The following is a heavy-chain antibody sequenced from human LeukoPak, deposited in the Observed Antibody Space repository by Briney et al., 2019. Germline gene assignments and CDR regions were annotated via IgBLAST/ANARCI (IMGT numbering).Heavy chain of an antibody. CDR1: GGTFSSYA. Sequence: SVKVSCEASGGTFSSYAISWVRQAPGQGLEWMGGIIPIFGTANYAQKFQGRVTITADESTSTAYMELSSLRSEDTAVYYCARDLLRGGDCWFDPWGQGTLVTVSS. J-gene: IGHJ5*02. CDR3: ARDLLRGGDCWFDP. V-gene: IGHV1-69*13. D-gene: IGHD2-21*01. CDR2: IIPIFGTA.